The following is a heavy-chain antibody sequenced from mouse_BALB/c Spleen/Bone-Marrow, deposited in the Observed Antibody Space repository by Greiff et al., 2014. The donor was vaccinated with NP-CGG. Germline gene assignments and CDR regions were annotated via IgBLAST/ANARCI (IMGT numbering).Heavy chain of an antibody. J-gene: IGHJ3*01. CDR1: GYTFTSYF. D-gene: IGHD3-1*01. V-gene: IGHV1S81*02. Sequence: QVQLQQSGAELVKPGASVKLSCKASGYTFTSYFLYWVKQRPGQGLEWIGEINPSSGGTNFNEKFKSKATLTIDKSSSTVYMQLSSLTSEDSAVYYCTRSGTGFAYWGQGTLVTVSA. CDR3: TRSGTGFAY. CDR2: INPSSGGT.